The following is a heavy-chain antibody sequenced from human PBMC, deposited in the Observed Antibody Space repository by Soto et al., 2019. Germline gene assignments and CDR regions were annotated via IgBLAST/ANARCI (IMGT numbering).Heavy chain of an antibody. D-gene: IGHD5-12*01. J-gene: IGHJ6*02. CDR3: ARAPGMATILGYYGMDV. CDR2: IDYSGST. V-gene: IGHV4-31*03. CDR1: GGSISSGGYY. Sequence: QVQLQESGPGLVKPSQTLSLTCTVSGGSISSGGYYWSWIRQHPGKGLEWIGYIDYSGSTYYNPSLKSRVTISVDTSKNQFSLKLSSVTAADTAVYYCARAPGMATILGYYGMDVWGQGTTVTVSS.